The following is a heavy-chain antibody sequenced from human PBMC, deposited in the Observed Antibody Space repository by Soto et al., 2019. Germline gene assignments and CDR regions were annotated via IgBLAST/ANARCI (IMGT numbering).Heavy chain of an antibody. D-gene: IGHD3-9*01. CDR2: MHTGGNEK. CDR1: GFTFSYYG. CDR3: ARDADTTGHYSHFDL. J-gene: IGHJ4*02. V-gene: IGHV3-33*08. Sequence: QVQLVESGGGVVQPGGSLRLSCAASGFTFSYYGFHWVRQAPGKGLEWVAVMHTGGNEKYYVDSVKGRFTVSRDDSRNMVYLEMHGLRAVDTAEYFCARDADTTGHYSHFDLWGRGALVAVS.